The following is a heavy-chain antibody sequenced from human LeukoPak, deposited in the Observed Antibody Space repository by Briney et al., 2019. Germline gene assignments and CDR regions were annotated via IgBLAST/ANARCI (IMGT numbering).Heavy chain of an antibody. CDR3: AVERELPFDY. Sequence: PGGSLRLSCAASGFSFSNYWMSWVRQAPGKGLEWVANIKQDGSVKYYVDSVKGRFTISRDNAKNSLYLQMNSLRAEDTAVYYCAVERELPFDYWGQGTLVTVSS. V-gene: IGHV3-7*01. D-gene: IGHD1-26*01. CDR1: GFSFSNYW. CDR2: IKQDGSVK. J-gene: IGHJ4*02.